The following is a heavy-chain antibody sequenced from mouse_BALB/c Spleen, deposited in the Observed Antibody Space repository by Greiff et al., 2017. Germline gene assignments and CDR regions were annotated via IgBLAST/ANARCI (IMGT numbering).Heavy chain of an antibody. CDR1: GYSITSGYY. Sequence: VQLQQSGPGLVKPSQSLSLTCSVTGYSITSGYYWNWIRQFPGNKLEWMGYISYDGSNNYNPSLKNRISITRDTSKNQFFLKLNSVTTEDTATYYCARVHNYFDYWGQGTTLTVSS. CDR2: ISYDGSN. J-gene: IGHJ2*01. CDR3: ARVHNYFDY. D-gene: IGHD6-5*01. V-gene: IGHV3-6*02.